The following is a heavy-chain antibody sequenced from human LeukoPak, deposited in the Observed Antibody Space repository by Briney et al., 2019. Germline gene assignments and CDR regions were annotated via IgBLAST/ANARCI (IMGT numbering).Heavy chain of an antibody. CDR3: ARDPPVATVTNYYGMDV. V-gene: IGHV3-20*04. CDR2: INWNGGST. D-gene: IGHD5-12*01. Sequence: GGSLRLSCAASGFTFDDYGMSWVRQAPGKGLEWVSGINWNGGSTGYADSVKGRFTISRDNAKNSLYLQMNSLRAENTALYYCARDPPVATVTNYYGMDVWGQGTTVTVSS. CDR1: GFTFDDYG. J-gene: IGHJ6*02.